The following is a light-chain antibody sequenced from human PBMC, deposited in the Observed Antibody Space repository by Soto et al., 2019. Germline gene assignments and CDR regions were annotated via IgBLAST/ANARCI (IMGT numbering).Light chain of an antibody. Sequence: QSVLTQPPSVSGAPGQSITISCTGSSRNIGGGYDVSWYQQLPGTAPKLLIYGNSSRPSGVAYCFSGSKSGTTASLAITGELEADEGDYYYRSYDSSLSAVVFGGGTKLTVL. CDR2: GNS. CDR1: SRNIGGGYD. CDR3: RSYDSSLSAVV. J-gene: IGLJ2*01. V-gene: IGLV1-40*01.